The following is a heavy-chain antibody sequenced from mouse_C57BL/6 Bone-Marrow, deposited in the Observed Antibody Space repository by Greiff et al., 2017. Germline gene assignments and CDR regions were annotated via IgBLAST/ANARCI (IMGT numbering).Heavy chain of an antibody. CDR3: ARSRHYGSSYQFAY. Sequence: QVTLKESGPGILQPSQTLSLTCSFSGFSLSTFGMGVGWIRQPSGKGLEWLAHIWWDDDKYYNPALKSRLTISKDTSKNQVFLKNANVDTADTTTYCCARSRHYGSSYQFAYWGQGTLVTVSA. D-gene: IGHD1-1*01. CDR2: IWWDDDK. J-gene: IGHJ3*01. V-gene: IGHV8-8*01. CDR1: GFSLSTFGMG.